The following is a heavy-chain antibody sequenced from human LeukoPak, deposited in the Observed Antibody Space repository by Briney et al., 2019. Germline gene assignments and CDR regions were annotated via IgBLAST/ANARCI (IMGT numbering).Heavy chain of an antibody. V-gene: IGHV3-30*18. Sequence: GGSLRLSCAASGFTFSSYGMHWVRQAPGKGLEWVAVIPYDGRSKYYADSMKGRFTISRDNSKNTLYLQMNSLRDEDTAVYYCAKAVSGWELGYWGQGTLVTVSS. J-gene: IGHJ4*02. D-gene: IGHD6-19*01. CDR2: IPYDGRSK. CDR3: AKAVSGWELGY. CDR1: GFTFSSYG.